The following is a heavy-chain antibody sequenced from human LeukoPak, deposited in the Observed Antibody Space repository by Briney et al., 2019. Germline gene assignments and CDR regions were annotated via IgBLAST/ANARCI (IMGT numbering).Heavy chain of an antibody. Sequence: SGTLSLTCAVSGGSISSSNWWSWVRQPPGKGLEWIGEIYHSGSTNYNPSLKSRVTISVDKSKNQFSLKLSSVTAADTAVYYCARDRRFGEQDYYYGMDVWGQGTTVTVSS. CDR2: IYHSGST. CDR3: ARDRRFGEQDYYYGMDV. V-gene: IGHV4-4*02. J-gene: IGHJ6*02. CDR1: GGSISSSNW. D-gene: IGHD3-10*01.